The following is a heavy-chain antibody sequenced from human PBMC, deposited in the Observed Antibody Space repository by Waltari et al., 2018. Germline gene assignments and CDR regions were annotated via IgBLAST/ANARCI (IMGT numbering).Heavy chain of an antibody. CDR3: AKDAFGNTYLDF. CDR2: IWCDGSDK. CDR1: GFTFSNFG. J-gene: IGHJ4*02. V-gene: IGHV3-30*02. D-gene: IGHD2-2*02. Sequence: QVNLVESGGGVVQPGGSLRLSGATSGFTFSNFGMHWGRQAPGKGLEWVALIWCDGSDKFYADSVRGRFAISRYNSARTLYLDMDSLRLDDTAMYYCAKDAFGNTYLDFWGQGTLVTVSS.